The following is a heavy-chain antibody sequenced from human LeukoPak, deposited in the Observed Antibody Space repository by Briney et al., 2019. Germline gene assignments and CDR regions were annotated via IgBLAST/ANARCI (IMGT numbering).Heavy chain of an antibody. CDR1: GFTFRDHW. CDR2: MNEDGSGT. V-gene: IGHV3-7*01. CDR3: AGGDLRD. Sequence: GGSLSLSCAASGFTFRDHWKSWVRQAPGKGLEWLATMNEDGSGTYYVDSVTGRFTISSDNAKNSLFLQMNSLRAEDTAVYYCAGGDLRDWGQGAQVTVSS. J-gene: IGHJ4*02.